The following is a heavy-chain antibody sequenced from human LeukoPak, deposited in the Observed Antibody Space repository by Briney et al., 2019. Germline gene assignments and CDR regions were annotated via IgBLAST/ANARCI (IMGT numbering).Heavy chain of an antibody. V-gene: IGHV1-46*01. J-gene: IGHJ4*02. CDR2: INPSGGST. D-gene: IGHD3-22*01. CDR1: GYTFTSYY. CDR3: ASTGGYDSSGYYYGLDY. Sequence: GASVKFSCKASGYTFTSYYMHWVRQAPGQGLEWMGIINPSGGSTSYAQKFQGRVTMTRDTSTSTVYMELSSLRSEDTAVYYCASTGGYDSSGYYYGLDYWGQGTLVTVSS.